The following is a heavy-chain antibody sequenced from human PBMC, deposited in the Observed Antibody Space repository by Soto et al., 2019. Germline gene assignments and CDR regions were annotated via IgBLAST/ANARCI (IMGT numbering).Heavy chain of an antibody. CDR1: GGSFSGYY. J-gene: IGHJ4*02. CDR3: ARIIVARHFSDY. D-gene: IGHD6-6*01. Sequence: QVQLQQWGAGLLKPSETLSLTCAVYGGSFSGYYWSWIRQPPGKGLEWIGEINHSGSTNYNPSLTSRVTTSVDTSQNQFSLELSSVTAADTGVYYCARIIVARHFSDYWGQGTLVTVSS. V-gene: IGHV4-34*01. CDR2: INHSGST.